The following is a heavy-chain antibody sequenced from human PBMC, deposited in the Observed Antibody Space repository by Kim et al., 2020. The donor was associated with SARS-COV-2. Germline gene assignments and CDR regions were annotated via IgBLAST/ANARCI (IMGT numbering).Heavy chain of an antibody. D-gene: IGHD3-22*01. CDR3: VRAGHYDSSGYLRDFDY. V-gene: IGHV3-11*06. Sequence: SVKGRFTISRENAKNSLFLQMNSLRADDTVVYYCVRAGHYDSSGYLRDFDYWGQGSMVTVSS. J-gene: IGHJ4*02.